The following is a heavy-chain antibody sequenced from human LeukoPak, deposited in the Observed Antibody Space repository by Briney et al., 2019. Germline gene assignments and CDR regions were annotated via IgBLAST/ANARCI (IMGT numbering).Heavy chain of an antibody. Sequence: GGSLRLSCAGSGVTFSDYSMNWVRQAPGKGLEWVSYISGGSSTMYYADSVKGRIAISRDNAKNSLYLQMNSLRAEDTAVYYCARDRGQTGYYWSYYYYMDVWGIGTTVTVSS. CDR3: ARDRGQTGYYWSYYYYMDV. D-gene: IGHD3-9*01. V-gene: IGHV3-48*01. CDR1: GVTFSDYS. J-gene: IGHJ6*03. CDR2: ISGGSSTM.